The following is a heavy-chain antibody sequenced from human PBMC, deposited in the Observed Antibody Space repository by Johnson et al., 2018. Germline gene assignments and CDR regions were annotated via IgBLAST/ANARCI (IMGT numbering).Heavy chain of an antibody. CDR1: GFTFSSYG. CDR3: ARVATVATTYYYSMDV. J-gene: IGHJ6*03. V-gene: IGHV3-30*03. Sequence: QLVESGGGVVQPGRSLRLSCAASGFTFSSYGMHWVRQAPGKGLEWVAVISYDGSIKYYADSVKGRFTISRDNSKNTLYLQMNSLKTEDTAVYYCARVATVATTYYYSMDVWGKGTTVTIAS. D-gene: IGHD6-19*01. CDR2: ISYDGSIK.